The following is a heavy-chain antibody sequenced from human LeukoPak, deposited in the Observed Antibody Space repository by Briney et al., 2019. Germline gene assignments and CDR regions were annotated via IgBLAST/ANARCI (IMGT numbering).Heavy chain of an antibody. CDR3: ARLTSGYSSGWYGIGYYYYGMDV. V-gene: IGHV1-18*01. CDR2: ISAYNGNT. J-gene: IGHJ6*02. CDR1: GYTFTSYG. Sequence: GASVKVSCKASGYTFTSYGISWVRQAPGQGLEWMGWISAYNGNTNYAQKLQGRVTMTRDTSTSTAYMELRSLRSDDTAVYYCARLTSGYSSGWYGIGYYYYGMDVWDQGTTVTVSS. D-gene: IGHD6-19*01.